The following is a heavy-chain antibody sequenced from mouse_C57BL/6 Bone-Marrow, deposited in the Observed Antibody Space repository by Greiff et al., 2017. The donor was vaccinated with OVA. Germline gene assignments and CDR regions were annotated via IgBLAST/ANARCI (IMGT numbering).Heavy chain of an antibody. CDR3: ARVHCYDYDPPFGY. Sequence: QVQLQQSGAELVKPGASVKMSCKASGYTFTSYWITWVKQRPGPGLEWIGDIYPGSGSTNYNEKFKSKATLTVDSSSSTAYMQLSSLTSEDSAVYCCARVHCYDYDPPFGYWGQGTLVTVSA. V-gene: IGHV1-55*01. CDR2: IYPGSGST. D-gene: IGHD2-4*01. J-gene: IGHJ3*01. CDR1: GYTFTSYW.